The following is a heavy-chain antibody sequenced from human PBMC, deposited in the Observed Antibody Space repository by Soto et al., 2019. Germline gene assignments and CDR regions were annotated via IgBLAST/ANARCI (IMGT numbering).Heavy chain of an antibody. CDR3: AKEVDTRGYYYYGMDV. J-gene: IGHJ6*02. D-gene: IGHD2-2*02. CDR1: GFTFSSYA. Sequence: GGSLSLSCAASGFTFSSYAMSWVRQAPGKGLEWVSAISGSGGSTYYADSVKGRFTISRDNSKNTLYLQMNSLRAEDTAVYYCAKEVDTRGYYYYGMDVWGQGTTVTVSS. CDR2: ISGSGGST. V-gene: IGHV3-23*01.